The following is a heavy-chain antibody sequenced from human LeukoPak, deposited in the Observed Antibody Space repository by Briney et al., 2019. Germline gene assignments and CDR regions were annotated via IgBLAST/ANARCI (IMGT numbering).Heavy chain of an antibody. V-gene: IGHV4-61*05. Sequence: SETLSLTCTVSGGSISSTNFYWGWVRQPPGKGLEWIEYIYYSGSTNYNPSLKSRVTISVDTSKNQFSLKLSSVTAADTAVYYCARGAYYYDSSGPQDAFDIWGQGTMVSVSS. CDR3: ARGAYYYDSSGPQDAFDI. J-gene: IGHJ3*02. CDR2: IYYSGST. CDR1: GGSISSTNFY. D-gene: IGHD3-22*01.